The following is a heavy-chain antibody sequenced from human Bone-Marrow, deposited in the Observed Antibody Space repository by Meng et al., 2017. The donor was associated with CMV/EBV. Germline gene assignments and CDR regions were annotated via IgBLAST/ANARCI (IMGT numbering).Heavy chain of an antibody. J-gene: IGHJ4*02. D-gene: IGHD2-15*01. CDR3: AKAGRGEVDLLGG. V-gene: IGHV3-74*01. CDR2: INSDGSST. Sequence: GESLKISCAASGFTFSSYWMHWVRQAPGKGLVWVSHINSDGSSTSYADSVKGRFTISRDNAKNTLYLQMNSLRAEDTAVYYCAKAGRGEVDLLGGWGQGTLVTVSS. CDR1: GFTFSSYW.